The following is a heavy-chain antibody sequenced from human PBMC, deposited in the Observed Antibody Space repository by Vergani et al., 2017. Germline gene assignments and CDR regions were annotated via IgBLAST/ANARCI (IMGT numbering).Heavy chain of an antibody. CDR3: AKDRCSGGSCYSGALDY. D-gene: IGHD2-15*01. CDR2: ISGSGGST. Sequence: EVQLLESGGGLVQPGGSLRLSCAASGFTFSSYAMSWVRQAPGKWLEWVSAISGSGGSTYYADSVKGRFTISRDNSKNTLYLQMNSLRAEDTAVYYCAKDRCSGGSCYSGALDYWGQGTLVTVSS. CDR1: GFTFSSYA. J-gene: IGHJ4*02. V-gene: IGHV3-23*01.